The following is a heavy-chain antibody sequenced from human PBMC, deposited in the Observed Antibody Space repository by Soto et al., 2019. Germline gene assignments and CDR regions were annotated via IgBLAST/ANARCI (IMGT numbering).Heavy chain of an antibody. Sequence: GGSLRLSCAASGFTFSSYGMHWVRQAPGKGLEWVAVISYDGSNKYYADSVKGRFTISRDNSKNTLYLQMNSLRAEDTVVYYCAKDLLRYFDWSPLDYWGQGTLVTVSS. CDR2: ISYDGSNK. J-gene: IGHJ4*02. V-gene: IGHV3-30*18. D-gene: IGHD3-9*01. CDR1: GFTFSSYG. CDR3: AKDLLRYFDWSPLDY.